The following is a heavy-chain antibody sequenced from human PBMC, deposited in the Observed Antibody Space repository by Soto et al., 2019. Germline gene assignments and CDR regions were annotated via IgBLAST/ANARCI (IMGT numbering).Heavy chain of an antibody. V-gene: IGHV4-31*03. J-gene: IGHJ4*01. CDR1: GGSINSDGYY. CDR2: INYRGTT. Sequence: SETLSLTCTVSGGSINSDGYYWSWIRQYPEKGLEWIGYINYRGTTYYNPSLESRLTISVDTSENQFSLQLTSVIAADTALYYCARESYSFGRAFDIWGHGTLVTVSS. D-gene: IGHD5-18*01. CDR3: ARESYSFGRAFDI.